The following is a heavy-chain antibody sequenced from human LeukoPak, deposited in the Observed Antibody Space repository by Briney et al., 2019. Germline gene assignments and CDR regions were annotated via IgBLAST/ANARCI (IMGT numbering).Heavy chain of an antibody. V-gene: IGHV4-4*07. J-gene: IGHJ3*02. Sequence: SETLSLTCTVSGGSISSYYWSWIRQPAGKGLEWIGRTYTSGSTNYNPSLKSRVTMSVDTSKNQFSLKLSSATAADTAVYYCARVYRRGTRLPYYYDSSGPGGNAFDIWGQGTMVTVSS. D-gene: IGHD3-22*01. CDR2: TYTSGST. CDR1: GGSISSYY. CDR3: ARVYRRGTRLPYYYDSSGPGGNAFDI.